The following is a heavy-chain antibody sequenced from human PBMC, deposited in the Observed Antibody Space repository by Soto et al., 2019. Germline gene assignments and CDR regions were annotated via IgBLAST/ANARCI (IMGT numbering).Heavy chain of an antibody. CDR2: INHSGST. J-gene: IGHJ4*02. CDR3: ARRAVVGATRD. Sequence: SETLSLTCAVYGGSFSGYYWSWIRQPPGKGLEWIGEINHSGSTNYNPSLKSRVTISVDTSKNQSSLKLSSVTAADTAVYYCARRAVVGATRDWGQGTLVTVSS. D-gene: IGHD1-26*01. V-gene: IGHV4-34*01. CDR1: GGSFSGYY.